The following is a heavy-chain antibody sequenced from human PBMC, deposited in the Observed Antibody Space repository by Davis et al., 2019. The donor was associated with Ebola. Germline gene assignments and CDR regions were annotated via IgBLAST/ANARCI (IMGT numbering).Heavy chain of an antibody. V-gene: IGHV3-74*01. CDR3: IREVYTTGWRHFDH. D-gene: IGHD6-19*01. CDR2: IKTDGTVT. CDR1: GFTFSGHW. Sequence: GESLKISCAASGFTFSGHWMHWVRQVPGKGPVWVSLIKTDGTVTAYADSVKGRFTISRDNVQNTLFLQMNSLRAEDTAVYYCIREVYTTGWRHFDHWGQGTLVTVSS. J-gene: IGHJ4*02.